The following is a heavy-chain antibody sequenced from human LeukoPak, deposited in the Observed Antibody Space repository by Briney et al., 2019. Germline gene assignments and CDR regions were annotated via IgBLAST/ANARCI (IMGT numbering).Heavy chain of an antibody. J-gene: IGHJ6*02. CDR3: ARDWRDDIVTGSEADWYQHYYGMDV. CDR1: GYIFTSYG. D-gene: IGHD3-9*01. CDR2: ISGYNGNT. V-gene: IGHV1-18*01. Sequence: ASVKVSCKASGYIFTSYGISWVRQAPGQGLERKGWISGYNGNTNYAQKLQGRVSMTTDTSTSTVYMELRRLRSDDTAVYYCARDWRDDIVTGSEADWYQHYYGMDVWGQGTTVTVSS.